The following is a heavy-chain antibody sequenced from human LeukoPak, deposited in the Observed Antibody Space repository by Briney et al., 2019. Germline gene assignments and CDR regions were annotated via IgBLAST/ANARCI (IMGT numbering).Heavy chain of an antibody. D-gene: IGHD3-22*01. V-gene: IGHV3-33*01. Sequence: GGSLRLSCAASGFTFSSYGMHWVRQAPGKGLEWVAVIWYGGSNKYYADSVKGRFTISRDNSKNTLYLQMNSLRAEDTAVYYCARDAGRGYYDSRGYFDYWGQGTLVTVSS. CDR3: ARDAGRGYYDSRGYFDY. CDR2: IWYGGSNK. CDR1: GFTFSSYG. J-gene: IGHJ4*02.